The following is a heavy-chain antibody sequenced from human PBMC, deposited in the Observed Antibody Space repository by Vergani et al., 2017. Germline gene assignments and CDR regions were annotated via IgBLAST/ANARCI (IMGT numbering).Heavy chain of an antibody. J-gene: IGHJ4*02. Sequence: VQLVESGGGLVKPGGSLRLSCAASGFTFSSYSMNWVRQAPGKGLEWVSSISSSSSYIYYADSVKGRFTISRDNAKNSLYLQMNSLRAEDTAVYYCAKYEEPMSGYYPYYFDYWGQGTLVTVSS. V-gene: IGHV3-21*04. CDR2: ISSSSSYI. CDR1: GFTFSSYS. D-gene: IGHD3-22*01. CDR3: AKYEEPMSGYYPYYFDY.